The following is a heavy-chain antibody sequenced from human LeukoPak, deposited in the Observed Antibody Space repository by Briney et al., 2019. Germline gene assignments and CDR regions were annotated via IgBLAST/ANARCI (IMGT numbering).Heavy chain of an antibody. CDR2: ISYDGSNK. J-gene: IGHJ4*02. CDR1: GFTFSRYG. D-gene: IGHD2-2*01. CDR3: AKDIVVVPAAPADDY. Sequence: GGSLRLSCADSGFTFSRYGMHWVRQAPGKGLEWVAVISYDGSNKYYADSVKGRFTISRDNSKNTLYLQMNSLRAEDTAVYYCAKDIVVVPAAPADDYWGQGTLVTVSS. V-gene: IGHV3-30*18.